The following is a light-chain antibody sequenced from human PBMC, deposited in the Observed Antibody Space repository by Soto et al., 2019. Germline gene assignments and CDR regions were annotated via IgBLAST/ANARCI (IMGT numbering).Light chain of an antibody. Sequence: DIQMTQSPSTLSASVGDRVTITCRASHSISSWLAWYQQKPGKAPKLLIYKASTLESGVPSRFSGSGSGTEFTLTLSGLQPDDFATYYCQQYGSYSPLTFGGGTKVEIK. CDR3: QQYGSYSPLT. CDR2: KAS. J-gene: IGKJ4*01. CDR1: HSISSW. V-gene: IGKV1-5*03.